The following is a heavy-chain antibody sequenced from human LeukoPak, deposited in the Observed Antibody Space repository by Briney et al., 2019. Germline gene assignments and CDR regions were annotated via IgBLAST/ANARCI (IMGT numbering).Heavy chain of an antibody. Sequence: AGGSLRLSCAVSGLTFSSSWMDWVRQAPGKGLEWVASINPDGNKKYSADSVKGRFTISRDNAENSLYLQMNSLRVEDTAVYYCAKDSRVVVDNGGFDYWGQGTLVTVSS. J-gene: IGHJ4*02. CDR2: INPDGNKK. D-gene: IGHD2-15*01. CDR1: GLTFSSSW. CDR3: AKDSRVVVDNGGFDY. V-gene: IGHV3-7*03.